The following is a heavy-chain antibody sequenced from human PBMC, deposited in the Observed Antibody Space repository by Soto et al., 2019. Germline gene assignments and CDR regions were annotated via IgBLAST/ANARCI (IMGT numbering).Heavy chain of an antibody. CDR3: AREGRLATAGRFDY. J-gene: IGHJ4*02. CDR1: GGSISSGDYY. V-gene: IGHV4-31*03. Sequence: PSETLSLTCTFSGGSISSGDYYWSWIRQVPKKGLEWIGYIYYSGSTYYNPSLKSRVAMSVDTSKNQFSLKLSSVTAADTAIYYCAREGRLATAGRFDYWGQGTLVTVSS. CDR2: IYYSGST. D-gene: IGHD6-13*01.